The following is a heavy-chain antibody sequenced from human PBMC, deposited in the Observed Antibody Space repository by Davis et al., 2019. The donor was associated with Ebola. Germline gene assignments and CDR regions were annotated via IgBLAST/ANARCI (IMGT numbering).Heavy chain of an antibody. V-gene: IGHV3-74*01. D-gene: IGHD4-11*01. Sequence: PGGSLRLSCAASGFTFSSYWMHWVRQAPGKGLVWVSRINSDGSSTSYADSVKGRFTISRDNAKNTLYLQMNSLRAEDTAVYYCARDQYSNYVSYYDYGMDVWGQGTTVTVSS. CDR1: GFTFSSYW. CDR2: INSDGSST. CDR3: ARDQYSNYVSYYDYGMDV. J-gene: IGHJ6*02.